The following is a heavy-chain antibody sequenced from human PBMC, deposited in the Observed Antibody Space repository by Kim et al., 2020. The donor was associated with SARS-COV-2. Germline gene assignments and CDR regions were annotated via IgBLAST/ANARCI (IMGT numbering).Heavy chain of an antibody. V-gene: IGHV4-61*01. Sequence: SETLSLTCTVSGGSVSSGSYYWSWIRQPPGKGLEWIGYIYYSGSTNYNPSLKSRVTISVDTSKNQFSLKLSSVTAADTAVYYCARATNWNYEGVDYWGQGTLGTVSS. CDR3: ARATNWNYEGVDY. CDR1: GGSVSSGSYY. CDR2: IYYSGST. D-gene: IGHD1-7*01. J-gene: IGHJ4*02.